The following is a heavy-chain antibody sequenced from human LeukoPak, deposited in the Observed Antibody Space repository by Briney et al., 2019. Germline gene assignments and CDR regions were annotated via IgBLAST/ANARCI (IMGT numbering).Heavy chain of an antibody. CDR2: ISANGQAT. J-gene: IGHJ4*02. Sequence: PGGSLRLSCAGSGFAFCTYAMSWVRQAPGMGLEWVSSISANGQATYYADSVEGRFTISRDNSKSTLYLQLNSLRAEDTATYYCAKTDYYDSSGYVHFDFWGQGTLVAVSS. D-gene: IGHD3-22*01. CDR3: AKTDYYDSSGYVHFDF. CDR1: GFAFCTYA. V-gene: IGHV3-23*01.